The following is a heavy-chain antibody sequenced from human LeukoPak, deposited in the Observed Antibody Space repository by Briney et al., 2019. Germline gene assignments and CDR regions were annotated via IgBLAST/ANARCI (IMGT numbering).Heavy chain of an antibody. Sequence: KPSETLSLTCTVSGGSISSGGYYWSWIRQHPGKGLEWIGYIYYSGSTYYNPSLKSRVTISVDTSKNQFSLKLSSVTAADTAVYYCASITQAYDLYYYYGMDVWGQGTTVTVSS. J-gene: IGHJ6*02. CDR3: ASITQAYDLYYYYGMDV. V-gene: IGHV4-31*03. CDR2: IYYSGST. D-gene: IGHD2-8*01. CDR1: GGSISSGGYY.